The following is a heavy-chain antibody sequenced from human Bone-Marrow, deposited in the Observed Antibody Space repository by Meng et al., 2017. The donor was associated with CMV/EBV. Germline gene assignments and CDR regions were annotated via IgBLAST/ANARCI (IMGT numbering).Heavy chain of an antibody. J-gene: IGHJ6*02. CDR3: AKDFTGDAVDLLYDMDV. D-gene: IGHD7-27*01. Sequence: GESLKISCAASGFIFTNYALFWVRQAPGKGLEWVSGINGRGDRTYYADSLKGRFTISRDNSKNTIYLHMINLRGDDTAVYYCAKDFTGDAVDLLYDMDVWGPGITVTVSS. CDR2: INGRGDRT. V-gene: IGHV3-23*01. CDR1: GFIFTNYA.